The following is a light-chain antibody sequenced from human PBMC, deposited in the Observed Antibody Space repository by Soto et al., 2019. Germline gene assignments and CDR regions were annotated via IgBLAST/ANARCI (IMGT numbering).Light chain of an antibody. V-gene: IGLV1-51*01. CDR3: GSWDSSLSAYV. CDR2: DDN. CDR1: SYNIGGNS. J-gene: IGLJ1*01. Sequence: QSVMTQPPSVSAAPGQKVTISCSGRSYNIGGNSVSWYQQLPGTAPKLLIYDDNKRPSGNPDRFSGSKSGTSATLGITGFQTGDGADYYCGSWDSSLSAYVFGTGTKLTVL.